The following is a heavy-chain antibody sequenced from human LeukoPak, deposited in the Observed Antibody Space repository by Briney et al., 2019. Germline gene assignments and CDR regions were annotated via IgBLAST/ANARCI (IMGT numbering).Heavy chain of an antibody. CDR3: ARVVTSSLYFFDY. D-gene: IGHD2-21*02. Sequence: PSQTLSLTCSVSGGSISSEGFYWSWIRQHPGKGPEWIAYIYHSGRTYYNPSLKSRLTISVDTSKNQFSMSLKSVTAADTAVYYCARVVTSSLYFFDYWGQGTLVSVSS. CDR1: GGSISSEGFY. J-gene: IGHJ4*02. V-gene: IGHV4-31*03. CDR2: IYHSGRT.